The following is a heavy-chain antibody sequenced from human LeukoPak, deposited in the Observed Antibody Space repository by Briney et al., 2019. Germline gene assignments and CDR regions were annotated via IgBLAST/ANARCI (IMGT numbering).Heavy chain of an antibody. CDR3: ARSPYSSSWYIDY. J-gene: IGHJ4*02. CDR2: ISSSGSTI. D-gene: IGHD6-13*01. CDR1: GFTFSSYE. V-gene: IGHV3-48*03. Sequence: GGSLRLSCAASGFTFSSYEMNWVRQAPGKGLEWVSYISSSGSTIYYADSVKGRFTIPRDNAKNSLYLQMNSLRAEDTAVYYCARSPYSSSWYIDYWGQGTLVTVSS.